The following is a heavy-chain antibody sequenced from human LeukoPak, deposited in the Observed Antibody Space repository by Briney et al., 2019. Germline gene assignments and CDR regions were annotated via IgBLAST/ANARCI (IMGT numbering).Heavy chain of an antibody. V-gene: IGHV1-2*02. CDR3: ARVQYYKILTGSFQF. Sequence: ASVKVSCKASGYSFTNYYIHWVRQAPGQGLESMGWINPDSGDTNFVEKFQGRVSMTRDTSISTAYMEPSRLRSDDTAYYYCARVQYYKILTGSFQFWGQGTLVTVSS. D-gene: IGHD3-9*01. CDR1: GYSFTNYY. CDR2: INPDSGDT. J-gene: IGHJ4*02.